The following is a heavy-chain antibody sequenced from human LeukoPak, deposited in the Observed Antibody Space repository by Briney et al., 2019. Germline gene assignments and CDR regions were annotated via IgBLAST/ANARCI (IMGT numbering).Heavy chain of an antibody. CDR2: IYTSGST. J-gene: IGHJ5*02. V-gene: IGHV4-61*02. D-gene: IGHD6-19*01. Sequence: ASETLSLTCTVSGGSISSGRYYWNWMRQPAGKGLEWIGRIYTSGSTDYNPSLKSRVTISLDTSKKQSSLKLNSVTAADTAVYYCAKDGAPYSTGWYSWGQGTLVTVSS. CDR1: GGSISSGRYY. CDR3: AKDGAPYSTGWYS.